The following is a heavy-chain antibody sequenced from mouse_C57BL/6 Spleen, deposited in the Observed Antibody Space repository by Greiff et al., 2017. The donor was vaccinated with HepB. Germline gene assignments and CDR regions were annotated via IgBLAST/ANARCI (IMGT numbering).Heavy chain of an antibody. Sequence: EVQLQQSGAELVRPGASVKLSCTASGFNIKDDYMHWVKQGPEQGLEWIGWIDPGNGDTEYASKFQGKATITADPSSNTAYLQLSSLTSEDTAVYYCSGYYDTFDYWGQGTTLTVSS. V-gene: IGHV14-4*01. CDR3: SGYYDTFDY. J-gene: IGHJ2*01. D-gene: IGHD2-3*01. CDR2: IDPGNGDT. CDR1: GFNIKDDY.